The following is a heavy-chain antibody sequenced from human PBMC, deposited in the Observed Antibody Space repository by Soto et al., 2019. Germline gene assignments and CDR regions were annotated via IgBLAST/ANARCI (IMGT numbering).Heavy chain of an antibody. CDR2: MNPNTGNI. V-gene: IGHV1-3*01. J-gene: IGHJ5*02. Sequence: VASGQVSCQASGYTFVDYALRLVIQAPGQGLEWVGWMNPNTGNIKPSHKFEDRVSITRDTATSTAYMELRGLRSEDTAVYFCAREGVVAENWFAPWGQGTLVTVSS. CDR1: GYTFVDYA. D-gene: IGHD3-22*01. CDR3: AREGVVAENWFAP.